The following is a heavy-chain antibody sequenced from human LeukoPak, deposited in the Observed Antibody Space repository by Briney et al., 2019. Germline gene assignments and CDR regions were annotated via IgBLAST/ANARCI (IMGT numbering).Heavy chain of an antibody. D-gene: IGHD5-12*01. V-gene: IGHV4-34*01. CDR2: VHHTGNS. CDR1: GGSFSGYY. CDR3: ARVSGYDWESSYDY. Sequence: SETLSLTCAVYGGSFSGYYWSWIRQSPGKGLEWIGEVHHTGNSDYNPSLKSRVTISLDTSKNQFSLMLTSVTAADTAVYYCARVSGYDWESSYDYWGQGTLVTVSS. J-gene: IGHJ4*02.